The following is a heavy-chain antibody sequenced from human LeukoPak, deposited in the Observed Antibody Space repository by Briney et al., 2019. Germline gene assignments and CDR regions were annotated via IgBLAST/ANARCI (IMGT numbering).Heavy chain of an antibody. V-gene: IGHV3-11*01. CDR2: SSSSGSTI. Sequence: PRGSLRLSCAASGFTLSDYYMSWIRQAPGEGLEWVSYSSSSGSTIYYADSVKGRFAISRDNAKNSLYLQMNSLRAEDTAVYYCARRRDFIDYWGQGTLVTVSS. D-gene: IGHD3/OR15-3a*01. CDR1: GFTLSDYY. CDR3: ARRRDFIDY. J-gene: IGHJ4*02.